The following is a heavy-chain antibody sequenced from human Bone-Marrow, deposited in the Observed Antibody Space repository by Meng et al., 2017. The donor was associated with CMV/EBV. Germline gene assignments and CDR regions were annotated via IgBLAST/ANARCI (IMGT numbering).Heavy chain of an antibody. Sequence: SETLSLTCTVSGGSVSSGSYYWSWIRQPPGKGLEWIGYIYYSGSTNYNPSLKSRVTISVDTSKNQFSLKLSSVTAADTAVYYCARELSGRDGYDWGQGTLVTVSS. D-gene: IGHD5-24*01. J-gene: IGHJ4*02. CDR1: GGSVSSGSYY. CDR2: IYYSGST. V-gene: IGHV4-61*01. CDR3: ARELSGRDGYD.